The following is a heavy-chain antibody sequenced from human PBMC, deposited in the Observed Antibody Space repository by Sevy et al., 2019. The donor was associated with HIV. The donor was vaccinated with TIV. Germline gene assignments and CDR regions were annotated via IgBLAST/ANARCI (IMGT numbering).Heavy chain of an antibody. D-gene: IGHD5-12*01. Sequence: SETLSLTCTVSGGSVSSGSYYWSWIRQPPGKGLEWIGYIYYSGSTNHNPSLKRRVTISVDTSKNQFSLKLNSVTAADTAVYYCARVRGEYSGFGGFDYWGQRTLVTVSS. V-gene: IGHV4-61*01. CDR3: ARVRGEYSGFGGFDY. CDR2: IYYSGST. CDR1: GGSVSSGSYY. J-gene: IGHJ4*02.